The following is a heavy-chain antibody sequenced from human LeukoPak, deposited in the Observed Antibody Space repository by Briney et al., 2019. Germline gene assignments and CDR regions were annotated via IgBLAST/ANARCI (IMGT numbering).Heavy chain of an antibody. Sequence: GGSLRLSCAASGFTFSSYDMHWVRQATGKGLEWVSAISGSGGSTYYADSVKGRFTISRDNSKNTLYLQMNSLRAEDTAVYYCAKGRGYSYGYWYFDYWGQGTLVTVSS. J-gene: IGHJ4*02. D-gene: IGHD5-18*01. CDR2: ISGSGGST. CDR1: GFTFSSYD. CDR3: AKGRGYSYGYWYFDY. V-gene: IGHV3-23*01.